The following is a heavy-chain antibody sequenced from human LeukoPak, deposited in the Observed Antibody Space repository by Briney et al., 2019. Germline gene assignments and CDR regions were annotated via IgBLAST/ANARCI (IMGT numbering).Heavy chain of an antibody. D-gene: IGHD5-18*01. CDR3: ARFSGYSYGASFDY. V-gene: IGHV3-53*01. J-gene: IGHJ4*02. CDR1: GYSFTSYW. CDR2: IYSGGST. Sequence: GESLKISCRVSGYSFTSYWIGWVRQAPGKGLEWVSVIYSGGSTYYADSVKGRFTISRDNSKNTLYLQMNSLRAEDTAVYYCARFSGYSYGASFDYWGQGTLVTVSS.